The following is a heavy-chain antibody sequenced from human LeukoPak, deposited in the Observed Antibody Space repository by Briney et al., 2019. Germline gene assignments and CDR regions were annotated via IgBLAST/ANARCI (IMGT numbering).Heavy chain of an antibody. CDR1: GGSISSGSYY. Sequence: SETLSLTCTVSGGSISSGSYYWTWIRQPAGKGLEWIGRIYTSGSTNYNPSLKSRVTISVDTSKNQFSLMLSSVTAADTAVYFCARGSPAGTYWGQGALVTVSS. D-gene: IGHD1-26*01. V-gene: IGHV4-61*02. J-gene: IGHJ4*02. CDR2: IYTSGST. CDR3: ARGSPAGTY.